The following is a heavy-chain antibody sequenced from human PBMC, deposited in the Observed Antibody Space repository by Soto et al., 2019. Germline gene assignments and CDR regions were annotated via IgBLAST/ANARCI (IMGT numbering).Heavy chain of an antibody. CDR2: IIPIFGTA. J-gene: IGHJ6*02. Sequence: SVKVSCKASGGTFSSYAICWVRQAPGQGLEWMGGIIPIFGTANYAQKFQGRVTITADESTSTTYMELSSLRSEDTAVYCCARVNSSGWYGYYYYGMDVWGQGTTVTVSS. CDR3: ARVNSSGWYGYYYYGMDV. V-gene: IGHV1-69*13. CDR1: GGTFSSYA. D-gene: IGHD6-19*01.